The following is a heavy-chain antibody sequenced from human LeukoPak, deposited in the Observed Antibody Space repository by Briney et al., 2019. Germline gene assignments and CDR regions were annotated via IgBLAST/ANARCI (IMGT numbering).Heavy chain of an antibody. Sequence: SETLSLTCTVSGGSISGHYWSWIRQPPGKGLEWIGYIHYTGHTRYNPSLTNRVSISADTSKNQFSLILNSLTTADTAVYYCVRDHEVITPAVGHWFDPWGQGPSHRLL. CDR2: IHYTGHT. V-gene: IGHV4-59*11. D-gene: IGHD4-23*01. J-gene: IGHJ5*02. CDR3: VRDHEVITPAVGHWFDP. CDR1: GGSISGHY.